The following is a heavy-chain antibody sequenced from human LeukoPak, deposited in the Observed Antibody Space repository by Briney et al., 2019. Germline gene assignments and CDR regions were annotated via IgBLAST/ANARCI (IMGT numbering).Heavy chain of an antibody. CDR3: ARGGGRWPYDYFDY. CDR2: IYHSGST. Sequence: SETLSLTCAVSGGSISSGGYSWSWIRQPPGKGLEWIGYIYHSGSTYYNPSLKSRVTISVDRPKNQFSLKLSSVTAADTAVYYCARGGGRWPYDYFDYWGQGTLVTVSS. D-gene: IGHD3-16*01. J-gene: IGHJ4*02. V-gene: IGHV4-30-2*01. CDR1: GGSISSGGYS.